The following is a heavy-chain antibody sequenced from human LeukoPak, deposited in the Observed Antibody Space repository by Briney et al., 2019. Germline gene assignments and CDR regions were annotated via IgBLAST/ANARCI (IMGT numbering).Heavy chain of an antibody. CDR1: GFTFSSLW. CDR3: ARDLSTYYDFWSGYSY. Sequence: PGGSLRLSCAASGFTFSSLWMGWLRQAPGKGQEWVANIKPDGSDKYYVESVKGRFTISRDNAKNSLYLQMNSLRAEDTAVYYCARDLSTYYDFWSGYSYWGQGTLVTVSS. J-gene: IGHJ4*02. V-gene: IGHV3-7*01. CDR2: IKPDGSDK. D-gene: IGHD3-3*01.